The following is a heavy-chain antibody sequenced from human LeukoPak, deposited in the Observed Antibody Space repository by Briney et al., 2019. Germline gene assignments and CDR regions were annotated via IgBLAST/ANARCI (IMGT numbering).Heavy chain of an antibody. Sequence: GRSLRLSCAASGFTFSSYWMSWVRQAPGKGLEWVANIKQDGSEKYYVDSVKGRFTISRDNAKNSLYLQMNSLRAEDTAVYYCARARGITMVRGVIISNWFDPWGQGTLVTVSS. CDR1: GFTFSSYW. V-gene: IGHV3-7*01. J-gene: IGHJ5*02. CDR2: IKQDGSEK. D-gene: IGHD3-10*01. CDR3: ARARGITMVRGVIISNWFDP.